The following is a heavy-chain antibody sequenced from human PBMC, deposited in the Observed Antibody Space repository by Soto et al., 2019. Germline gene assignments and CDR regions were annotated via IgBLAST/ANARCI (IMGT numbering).Heavy chain of an antibody. J-gene: IGHJ6*02. D-gene: IGHD6-13*01. CDR1: GFTFNNYA. CDR3: AKVTIEVPAPGTAV. V-gene: IGHV3-23*01. Sequence: GGSLRLSCAASGFTFNNYAMSWVRQAPGKGLEWVSAISYSGDRTFYADSAKGRFTISRDNSKNTLYLEMKSLRAEDTAVYYCAKVTIEVPAPGTAVWGQGTTVTVSS. CDR2: ISYSGDRT.